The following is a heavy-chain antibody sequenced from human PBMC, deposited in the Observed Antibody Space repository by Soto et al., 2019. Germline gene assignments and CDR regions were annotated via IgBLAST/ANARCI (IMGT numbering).Heavy chain of an antibody. CDR1: GFSFSSYG. CDR3: GRQAVDGIFVPVAGGFDP. CDR2: IYYDGSNT. Sequence: QVQLVESGGGVAQPGRSLRLSCEASGFSFSSYGMHWVRQAPGKGLEWVAIIYYDGSNTYYADSVKGRFTISRDNSKNTRYRQMKSLRADDTAVYYCGRQAVDGIFVPVAGGFDPWGQGTLVTVSS. J-gene: IGHJ5*02. V-gene: IGHV3-33*01. D-gene: IGHD6-19*01.